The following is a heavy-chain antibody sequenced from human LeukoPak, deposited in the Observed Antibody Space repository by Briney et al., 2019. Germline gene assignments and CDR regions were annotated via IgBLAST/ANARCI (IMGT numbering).Heavy chain of an antibody. D-gene: IGHD3-3*01. J-gene: IGHJ6*03. CDR1: GASFTGYS. CDR3: ARHAPASYYDLWSGFYYMDV. V-gene: IGHV4-4*09. Sequence: SETLSLTCAVHGASFTGYSWSWVRRPPGKGLEWIGYIYTSGSTNYNPSLKSRVTISVDTSKNQFSLKLSSVTTADTAVYYCARHAPASYYDLWSGFYYMDVWGKGTTVTVSS. CDR2: IYTSGST.